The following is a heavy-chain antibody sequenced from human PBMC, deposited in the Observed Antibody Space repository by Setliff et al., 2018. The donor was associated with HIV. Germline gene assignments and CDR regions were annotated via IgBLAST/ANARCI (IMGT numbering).Heavy chain of an antibody. Sequence: KPSETLSLTCGIYGGSFSDYYWSWIRQPPGKGLEWIGHIYISGSTNYNPSFNSRVTMSVDTSKNQFSLRLTSVTAADTAMYHCARDRSSGWSKDWFDAWGQGILVTVSS. V-gene: IGHV4-59*10. CDR1: GGSFSDYY. J-gene: IGHJ5*02. CDR3: ARDRSSGWSKDWFDA. D-gene: IGHD6-19*01. CDR2: IYISGST.